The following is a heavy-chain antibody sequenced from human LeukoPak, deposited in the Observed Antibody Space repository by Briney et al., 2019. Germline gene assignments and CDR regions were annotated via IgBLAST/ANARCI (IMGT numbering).Heavy chain of an antibody. V-gene: IGHV3-9*01. D-gene: IGHD4-23*01. CDR1: GFTYDDYA. Sequence: GRSLRLSCAASGFTYDDYAMHWVRQAPGKGLEWVSGISWNSGSIGYADSVKGRFTISRDNAKNSLYLQMNSLRAEDTAVYYCARKKYGGNAFDIWGQGTMVTVSS. J-gene: IGHJ3*02. CDR3: ARKKYGGNAFDI. CDR2: ISWNSGSI.